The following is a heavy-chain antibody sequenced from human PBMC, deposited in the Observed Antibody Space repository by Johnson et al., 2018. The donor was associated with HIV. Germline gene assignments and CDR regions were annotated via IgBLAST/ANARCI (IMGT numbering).Heavy chain of an antibody. Sequence: VQLVESGGGLIQPGGSLRLSCAASGFTVSSNYMSWVRQAPGKGLEWVSVIYSGGSTYYADSVKGRFTISRDDSKNTLYLQMNSLKTEDTAVYYCTTPLLVGANRPSEEGYNDAFDIWGQGTMVTVSS. J-gene: IGHJ3*02. CDR1: GFTVSSNY. D-gene: IGHD1-26*01. CDR2: IYSGGST. CDR3: TTPLLVGANRPSEEGYNDAFDI. V-gene: IGHV3-53*01.